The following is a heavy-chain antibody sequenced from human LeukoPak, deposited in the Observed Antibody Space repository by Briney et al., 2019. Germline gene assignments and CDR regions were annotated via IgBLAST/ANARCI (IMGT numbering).Heavy chain of an antibody. Sequence: SETLSLTCTVSGGSITNGSYYWVWIRQPPGKGLEWIGSLFYSGSTYYNPSLKSRVTISVGTSKKHFSLKLSSVTAADTAVYYCARVLQKFGGFDIWGQGKMVTVSS. V-gene: IGHV4-39*07. CDR3: ARVLQKFGGFDI. J-gene: IGHJ3*02. CDR1: GGSITNGSYY. CDR2: LFYSGST. D-gene: IGHD2-15*01.